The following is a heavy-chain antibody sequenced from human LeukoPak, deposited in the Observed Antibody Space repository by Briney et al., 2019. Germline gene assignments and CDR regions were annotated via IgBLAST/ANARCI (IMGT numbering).Heavy chain of an antibody. J-gene: IGHJ6*02. CDR2: IIPIFGTA. D-gene: IGHD3-10*01. Sequence: GASVKVSCKASGGTFSSYAISWVRQTPGQGLEWMGGIIPIFGTANYAQKFQGRVTITADESTSTAYMELSSLRSEDTAVYYCARNEYYGSGRSGMDVWGQGTTVTVSS. V-gene: IGHV1-69*13. CDR3: ARNEYYGSGRSGMDV. CDR1: GGTFSSYA.